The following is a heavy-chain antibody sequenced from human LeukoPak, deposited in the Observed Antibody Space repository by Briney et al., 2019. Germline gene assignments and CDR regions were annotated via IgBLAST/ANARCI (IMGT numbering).Heavy chain of an antibody. CDR3: AKGSKAVLFTRDHYMDV. CDR2: LYTGGIR. J-gene: IGHJ6*03. V-gene: IGHV3-66*02. D-gene: IGHD6-19*01. Sequence: GGSLRLSCEASGFSVTNNYMSWFRLAPGKGLEWVSVLYTGGIRYYAGFVRGRFTISRDNSKNTLYLQMNSLRAEDTAVYFCAKGSKAVLFTRDHYMDVWGKGTTVTISS. CDR1: GFSVTNNY.